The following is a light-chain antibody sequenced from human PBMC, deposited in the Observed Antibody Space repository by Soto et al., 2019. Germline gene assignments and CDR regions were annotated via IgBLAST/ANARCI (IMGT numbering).Light chain of an antibody. CDR1: QSVSSH. CDR3: QQRNVWPPIT. V-gene: IGKV3-11*01. J-gene: IGKJ5*01. CDR2: DST. Sequence: EIVLTQSPATLSLSPGERGTLSCRASQSVSSHLAWYQQKPGQAPRLLIYDSTLRANGVPDRFGGSRSGTEFTLTINNLEPEDFAVYYCQQRNVWPPITFGQGTRLEI.